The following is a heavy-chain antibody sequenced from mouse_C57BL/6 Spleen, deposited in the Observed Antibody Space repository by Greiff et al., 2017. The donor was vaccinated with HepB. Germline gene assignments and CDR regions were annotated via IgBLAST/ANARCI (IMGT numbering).Heavy chain of an antibody. V-gene: IGHV5-17*01. CDR1: GFTFSDYG. J-gene: IGHJ4*01. CDR3: ARGRSSYVMDY. Sequence: EVKLVESGGGLVKPGGSLKLSCAASGFTFSDYGMHWVRQAPEKGLEWVAYISSGSSTIYYADTVKGRFTISRDNAKNTLFLQMTSLRSEDTAMYYCARGRSSYVMDYWGQGTSVTVSS. CDR2: ISSGSSTI.